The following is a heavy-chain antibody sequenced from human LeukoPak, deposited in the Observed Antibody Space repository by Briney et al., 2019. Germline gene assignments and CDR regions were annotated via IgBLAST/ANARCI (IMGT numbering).Heavy chain of an antibody. Sequence: GGSLRLSCAASGFTFSSYGMHWVRQAPGKGLEWVAFIRYDGSNKYYADSVKGRFTISRDNSKSTLYLQMNSLRAEDTAVYYCARSGVSSSWSENWFDPWGQGTLVTVSS. D-gene: IGHD6-13*01. J-gene: IGHJ5*02. CDR1: GFTFSSYG. CDR2: IRYDGSNK. CDR3: ARSGVSSSWSENWFDP. V-gene: IGHV3-30*02.